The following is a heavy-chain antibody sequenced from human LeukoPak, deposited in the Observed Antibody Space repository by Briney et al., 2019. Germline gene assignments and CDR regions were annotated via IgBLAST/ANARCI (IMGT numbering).Heavy chain of an antibody. J-gene: IGHJ5*02. Sequence: SETLSLTCAVYGGSFSGYYWSWIRQPPGKGLEWIGEINHSGSTNYNPSLKSRVTISVDTSKNQFSLKLSSVTAADTAVYYCAKKYSTGLDPWGQGTLVTVSS. CDR2: INHSGST. V-gene: IGHV4-34*01. CDR1: GGSFSGYY. D-gene: IGHD1-26*01. CDR3: AKKYSTGLDP.